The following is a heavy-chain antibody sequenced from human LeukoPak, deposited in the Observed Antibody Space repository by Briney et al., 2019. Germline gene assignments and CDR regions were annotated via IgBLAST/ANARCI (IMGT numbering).Heavy chain of an antibody. D-gene: IGHD3-22*01. CDR3: ASGYYYDSSGYPYGDY. J-gene: IGHJ4*02. CDR2: ISSSSSTI. Sequence: GGSLRLSCAASGFXFSSYSINWVRQAPGKGLEWVSYISSSSSTIYYADSVKGRFTISRDNAKNSLYLQMNSLRDEDTAVYYCASGYYYDSSGYPYGDYWGQGTLVTASS. V-gene: IGHV3-48*02. CDR1: GFXFSSYS.